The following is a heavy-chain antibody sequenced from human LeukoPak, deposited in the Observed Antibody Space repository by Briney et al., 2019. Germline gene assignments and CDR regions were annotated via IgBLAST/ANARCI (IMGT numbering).Heavy chain of an antibody. J-gene: IGHJ4*02. CDR1: GFTFSSYA. CDR3: AKGLAFEGIAVAGPRGFDY. V-gene: IGHV3-23*01. CDR2: ISGSGGST. Sequence: GGSLRLSCAASGFTFSSYAMSWVRQAPGKGLEWVSAISGSGGSTYYADSVKGRFTISRDNSKNTLYLQMNSLRAEDTAVYYSAKGLAFEGIAVAGPRGFDYWGQGTLVTVSS. D-gene: IGHD6-19*01.